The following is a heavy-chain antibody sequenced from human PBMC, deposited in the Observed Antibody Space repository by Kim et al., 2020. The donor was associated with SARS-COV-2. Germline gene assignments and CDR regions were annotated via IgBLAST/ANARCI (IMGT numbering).Heavy chain of an antibody. CDR3: ARDGESGSGAFDI. CDR1: GFHFSRNY. J-gene: IGHJ3*02. V-gene: IGHV3-66*02. CDR2: IYSGGST. Sequence: GGSLRLSCATPGFHFSRNYMNWVRQAPGKGLEWVSVIYSGGSTYYADSVKGRFTISRDTSKNTLFFQMNSMRPEDTAVYYCARDGESGSGAFDIWGQGTMVTVSS. D-gene: IGHD1-26*01.